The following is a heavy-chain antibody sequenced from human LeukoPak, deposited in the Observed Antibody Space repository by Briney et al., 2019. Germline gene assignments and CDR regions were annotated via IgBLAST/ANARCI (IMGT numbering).Heavy chain of an antibody. J-gene: IGHJ4*02. CDR3: ATERQKYFDY. V-gene: IGHV3-7*03. CDR2: INQDGGEK. Sequence: GGSLRLSCAASGFTFSRHWMSWVRQAPGKGLEWVANINQDGGEKHYVDSVKGRFTISRDNSKNSLSLQMNSLRSEDTALYYCATERQKYFDYWGQGTLVTVSS. CDR1: GFTFSRHW.